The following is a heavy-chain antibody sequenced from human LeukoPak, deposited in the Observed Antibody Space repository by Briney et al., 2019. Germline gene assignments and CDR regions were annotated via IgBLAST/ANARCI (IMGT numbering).Heavy chain of an antibody. CDR3: ARYWGPYDNSGAYFDY. CDR2: IHYTGST. Sequence: SETLSLTCTVSGDSISSSSYYWVWLRQPPGKGLEWIATIHYTGSTYYNPSLKSRVTISVDTSKDQFSLKLSSVTAADTAMYYCARYWGPYDNSGAYFDYWGQGTLVTVSS. V-gene: IGHV4-39*01. CDR1: GDSISSSSYY. D-gene: IGHD3-22*01. J-gene: IGHJ4*02.